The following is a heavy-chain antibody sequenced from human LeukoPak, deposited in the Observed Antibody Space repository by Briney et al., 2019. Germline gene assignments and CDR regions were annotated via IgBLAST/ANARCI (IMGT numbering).Heavy chain of an antibody. J-gene: IGHJ4*02. CDR1: GGSFSGYY. Sequence: PSETLSLTCAVYGGSFSGYYWSWIRQPPGKGLEWIGEINRSGSTNYNPSLKSRVTISVDTSKNQFSLKLSSVTAADTAVYYCARGGYYDYVWGSYRRHGFLDYWGQGTLVTVSS. D-gene: IGHD3-16*02. V-gene: IGHV4-34*01. CDR3: ARGGYYDYVWGSYRRHGFLDY. CDR2: INRSGST.